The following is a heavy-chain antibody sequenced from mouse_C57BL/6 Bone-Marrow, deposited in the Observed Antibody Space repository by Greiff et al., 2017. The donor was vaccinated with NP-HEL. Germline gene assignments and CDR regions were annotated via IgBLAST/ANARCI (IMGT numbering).Heavy chain of an antibody. CDR1: GYTFTSYG. J-gene: IGHJ3*01. CDR2: IYPRSGNT. Sequence: QVQLKQSGAELARPGASVKLSCKASGYTFTSYGISWVKQRTGQGLEWIGEIYPRSGNTYYNEKFKGKATLTADKSSSTAYMELRSLTSEDSAVYFCARVYYGSSLWFAYWGQGTLVTVSA. V-gene: IGHV1-81*01. D-gene: IGHD1-1*01. CDR3: ARVYYGSSLWFAY.